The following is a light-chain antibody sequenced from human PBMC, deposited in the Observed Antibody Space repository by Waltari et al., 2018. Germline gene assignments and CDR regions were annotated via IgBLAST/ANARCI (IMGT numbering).Light chain of an antibody. Sequence: QSALTQPASVSASPGQSITISCPGGGTDVGRYNFVSWYQKHPGKAPKLMIYAVINRPSGFSNRFSGSKSGNTSSLTISGLQPEDEADYYCSSYTTSSTLVFGGGTKVTVL. CDR3: SSYTTSSTLV. CDR1: GTDVGRYNF. V-gene: IGLV2-14*03. J-gene: IGLJ2*01. CDR2: AVI.